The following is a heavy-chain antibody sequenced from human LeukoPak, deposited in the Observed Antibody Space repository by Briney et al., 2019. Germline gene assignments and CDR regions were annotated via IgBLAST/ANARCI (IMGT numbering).Heavy chain of an antibody. Sequence: SETLSLTCTVSGGSISSSSYYWGWLRQPPGKGLEWIGSIYYSGSTYYNPSLKSRVTISVDTSKNQFSLKLSSVTAADTAVYYCARGIRYYYDSSGYYFDYWGQGTLAAVSS. CDR2: IYYSGST. V-gene: IGHV4-39*07. CDR1: GGSISSSSYY. D-gene: IGHD3-22*01. J-gene: IGHJ4*02. CDR3: ARGIRYYYDSSGYYFDY.